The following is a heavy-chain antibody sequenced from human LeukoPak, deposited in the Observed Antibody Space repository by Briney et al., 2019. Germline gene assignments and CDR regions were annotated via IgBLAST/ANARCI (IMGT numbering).Heavy chain of an antibody. Sequence: SETLSLTCTVSGGSISSYYWSWIRQPAGKGLEWIGRIYTRGSTNYNPSLKSRVTISVDTSKNQFSLKLSSVTAADTAVYYCARENIVVVPAAPQLFDYWGQGTLVTVSS. D-gene: IGHD2-2*01. CDR2: IYTRGST. J-gene: IGHJ4*02. V-gene: IGHV4-4*07. CDR1: GGSISSYY. CDR3: ARENIVVVPAAPQLFDY.